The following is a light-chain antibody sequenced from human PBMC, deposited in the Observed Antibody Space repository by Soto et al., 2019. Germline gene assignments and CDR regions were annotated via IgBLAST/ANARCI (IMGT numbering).Light chain of an antibody. Sequence: DIQMTQSPSSVSASVGDRVTITVRSSQGISRWLAWYQQKPGKAPKLLIYAASSLQSGVPSRFSGSGSGTDFTLTICSLQPEDFATYYCQQANSFPITFGQGTRLEIK. CDR3: QQANSFPIT. V-gene: IGKV1D-12*01. J-gene: IGKJ5*01. CDR2: AAS. CDR1: QGISRW.